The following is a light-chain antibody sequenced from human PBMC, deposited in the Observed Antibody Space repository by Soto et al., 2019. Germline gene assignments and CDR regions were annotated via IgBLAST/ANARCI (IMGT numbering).Light chain of an antibody. V-gene: IGKV1-33*01. J-gene: IGKJ5*01. CDR1: QDIRKY. CDR2: DAS. CDR3: QQYDNLPLI. Sequence: IQMTQSPSSQSASVGDRVTITCQATQDIRKYLNWYQQKPGKAPKLLIYDASSLETGVPSRFRGSGSGTDFTFTISSLQPEDFATYYCQQYDNLPLIFGQGTRLEIK.